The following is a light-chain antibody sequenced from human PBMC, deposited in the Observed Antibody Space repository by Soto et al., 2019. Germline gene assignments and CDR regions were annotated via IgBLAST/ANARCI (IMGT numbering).Light chain of an antibody. CDR3: QQSYSTLT. CDR1: QTIVTY. V-gene: IGKV1-39*01. Sequence: DIQMTQSPSTLSGSVGDRVTITCRASQTIVTYLNWYQQKPGNAPKLLIYAASNLQNGVPSRFSGSGSGTDFTLTISSLQPEDFATYYCQQSYSTLTFGGGTKVDIK. CDR2: AAS. J-gene: IGKJ4*01.